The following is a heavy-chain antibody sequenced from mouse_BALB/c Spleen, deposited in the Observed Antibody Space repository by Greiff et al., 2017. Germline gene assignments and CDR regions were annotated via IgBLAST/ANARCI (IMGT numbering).Heavy chain of an antibody. J-gene: IGHJ4*01. D-gene: IGHD2-1*01. CDR1: GFTFSSYA. CDR2: ISSGGSYT. V-gene: IGHV5-9-3*01. CDR3: ARHDDGNQDY. Sequence: EVKLVESGGGLVKPGGSLKLSCAASGFTFSSYAMSWVRQTPEKRLEWVATISSGGSYTYYPDSVKGRFTISRDNAKNTLYLQMSSLRSEDTAMYYCARHDDGNQDYWGQGTSVTVSS.